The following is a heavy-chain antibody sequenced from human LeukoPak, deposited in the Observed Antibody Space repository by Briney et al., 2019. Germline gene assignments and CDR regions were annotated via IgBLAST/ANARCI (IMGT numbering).Heavy chain of an antibody. J-gene: IGHJ4*02. V-gene: IGHV4-61*01. Sequence: SETLSLTCTVSGGSISSGSYYWSWIRQPPGKGLEWIGYIYYSGSTNYNPSLKSRVTMSIDTSKNQFSLTLSSVTAADTAVYYCARGPTTVTRAFDYWGQGSLVTVSS. CDR3: ARGPTTVTRAFDY. D-gene: IGHD4-17*01. CDR1: GGSISSGSYY. CDR2: IYYSGST.